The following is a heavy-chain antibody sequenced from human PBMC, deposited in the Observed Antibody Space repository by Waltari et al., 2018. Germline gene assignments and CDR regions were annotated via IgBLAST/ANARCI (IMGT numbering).Heavy chain of an antibody. CDR2: ISGSGGST. CDR1: GFTFSSYA. Sequence: EVQLLESGGGLVQPGGSLRLSCAASGFTFSSYAMSWSRQAPGKGREWVSAISGSGGSTYYADSVKGRFTISRDNSKNTLYLQMNSLRAEDTAVYYCAKDNRGGGYYYDISVLGYSEAFDIWGQGTMVTVSS. D-gene: IGHD3-22*01. J-gene: IGHJ3*02. CDR3: AKDNRGGGYYYDISVLGYSEAFDI. V-gene: IGHV3-23*01.